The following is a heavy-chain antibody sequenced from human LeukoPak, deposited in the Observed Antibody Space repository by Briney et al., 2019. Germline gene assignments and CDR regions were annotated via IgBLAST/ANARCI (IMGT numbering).Heavy chain of an antibody. CDR3: ARIRIALFGMVPLYYYMDV. J-gene: IGHJ6*03. D-gene: IGHD3-3*01. CDR1: GITLSNYG. CDR2: ISDSGGRT. V-gene: IGHV3-23*01. Sequence: PGGSLRLSCAVSGITLSNYGMSWVRQAPGKGLEWVAGISDSGGRTNYADSVKGRFTISRDNPKNTLYLQMNSLRAEDSAVYYCARIRIALFGMVPLYYYMDVWGKGATVTVSS.